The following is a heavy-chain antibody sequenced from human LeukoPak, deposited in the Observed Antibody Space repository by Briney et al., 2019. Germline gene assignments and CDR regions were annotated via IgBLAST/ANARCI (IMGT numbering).Heavy chain of an antibody. D-gene: IGHD2-2*01. CDR2: INHSGST. J-gene: IGHJ6*03. CDR1: GGSFSGYY. V-gene: IGHV4-34*01. CDR3: ARQGGYCSSTSCYYDHYYYYMDV. Sequence: PSETLSLTCAVYGGSFSGYYWSWIRQPPGKGLEWIGEINHSGSTNYNPSLKSRVTISVDTSKNQFSLKLRSVTAADTAVYYCARQGGYCSSTSCYYDHYYYYMDVWGKRTTVTVSS.